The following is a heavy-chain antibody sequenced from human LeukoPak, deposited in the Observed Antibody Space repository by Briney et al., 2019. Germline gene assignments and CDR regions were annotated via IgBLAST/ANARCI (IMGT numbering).Heavy chain of an antibody. CDR3: AHHYYDSSGYYYGDY. CDR2: INHSGST. D-gene: IGHD3-22*01. Sequence: SQTLSLTCAVCGGSFSGYYWSWIRQPPGKGLEWIGEINHSGSTNYNPSLKSRVTISVDTSKNQFSLKLSSVTAADTAVYYCAHHYYDSSGYYYGDYWGQGTLVTVSS. J-gene: IGHJ4*02. V-gene: IGHV4-34*01. CDR1: GGSFSGYY.